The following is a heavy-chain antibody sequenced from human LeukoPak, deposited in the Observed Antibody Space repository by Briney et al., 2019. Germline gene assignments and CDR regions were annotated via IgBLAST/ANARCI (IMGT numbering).Heavy chain of an antibody. CDR1: GGSISSYY. CDR3: ARSLAVAGYYYNYYMDV. Sequence: SETLSLTCIVSGGSISSYYWSWIRQPPGKGLEWIGYIYYSGSTNYNPYLKSRVTISVDTSKNQFSLKLSSVTTADTAVYYCARSLAVAGYYYNYYMDVWGKGTTVTVSS. V-gene: IGHV4-59*01. CDR2: IYYSGST. J-gene: IGHJ6*03. D-gene: IGHD6-19*01.